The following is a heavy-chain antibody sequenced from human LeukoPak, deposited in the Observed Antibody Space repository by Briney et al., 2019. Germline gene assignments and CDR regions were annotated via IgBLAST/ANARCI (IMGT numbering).Heavy chain of an antibody. V-gene: IGHV1-69*13. Sequence: GASVKVSCKASGYTFTSYYMHWVRQAPGQGLEWMGGIIPIFGTANYAQKFQGRVTITADESTSTAYMELSSLRSEDTAVYYCARGRDTYYDFWSGYNSWFDPWGQGTLVTASS. CDR2: IIPIFGTA. CDR3: ARGRDTYYDFWSGYNSWFDP. D-gene: IGHD3-3*01. CDR1: GYTFTSYY. J-gene: IGHJ5*02.